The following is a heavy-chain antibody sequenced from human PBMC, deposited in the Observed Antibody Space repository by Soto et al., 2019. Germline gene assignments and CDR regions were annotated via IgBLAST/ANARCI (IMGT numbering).Heavy chain of an antibody. Sequence: GGSLRLSCAASGFTFSNYGMHWVRQAPGKGLEWVAVISYDGSNKYYADSVKGRFIISRDNSKNTLDLQMNSLRVEDTAVYYCAKDLGYCSSPSCPFSYYYYGMDVWGQGTTVTVSS. J-gene: IGHJ6*02. V-gene: IGHV3-30*18. CDR2: ISYDGSNK. CDR3: AKDLGYCSSPSCPFSYYYYGMDV. CDR1: GFTFSNYG. D-gene: IGHD2-2*01.